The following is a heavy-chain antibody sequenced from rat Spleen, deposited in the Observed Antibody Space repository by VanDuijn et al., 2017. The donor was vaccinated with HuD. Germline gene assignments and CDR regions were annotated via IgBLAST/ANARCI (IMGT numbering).Heavy chain of an antibody. CDR2: ISYDGSST. J-gene: IGHJ2*01. CDR3: ARHPITSVSYYFDY. V-gene: IGHV5-29*01. CDR1: GFTFSDYY. D-gene: IGHD1-1*01. Sequence: EVQLVESDGGLVQPGRSLKLSCAASGFTFSDYYMAWVRQAPAKGLEWVATISYDGSSTFYRDSVKGRFTISRGNAENSLYLQMDSLRSEDTATDYCARHPITSVSYYFDYWGQGVMVTVSS.